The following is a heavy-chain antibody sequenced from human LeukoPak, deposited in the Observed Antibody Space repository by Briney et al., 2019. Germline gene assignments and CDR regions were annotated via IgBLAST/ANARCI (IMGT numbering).Heavy chain of an antibody. CDR3: ARQDGSGSYDGDWFDP. CDR2: IYHSGST. CDR1: GGSISSGGYS. V-gene: IGHV4-30-2*01. Sequence: SQTLSLTCAVSGGSISSGGYSWSWIRQPPGKGLEWIGYIYHSGSTYYNPSLKSRVTISVDRSKNQFSLKLSSVTAADTAVYYCARQDGSGSYDGDWFDPWGQGTLVTVSS. J-gene: IGHJ5*02. D-gene: IGHD3-10*01.